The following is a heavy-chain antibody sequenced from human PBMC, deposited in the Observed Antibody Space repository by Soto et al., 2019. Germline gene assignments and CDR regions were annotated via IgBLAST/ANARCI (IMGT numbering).Heavy chain of an antibody. V-gene: IGHV1-69*12. J-gene: IGHJ5*02. CDR3: ARDRGPSSGYYPYWFDP. D-gene: IGHD3-22*01. Sequence: QVQLVQSGAEVKKPGSSVKVSCKASGGTFSSYAITWVRQAPGQGLEWMGGIIPIFGTENYAQKFKGRVTITADESTSTAYMELSSLRSEDTAVYYCARDRGPSSGYYPYWFDPWGQGTLVTVSS. CDR2: IIPIFGTE. CDR1: GGTFSSYA.